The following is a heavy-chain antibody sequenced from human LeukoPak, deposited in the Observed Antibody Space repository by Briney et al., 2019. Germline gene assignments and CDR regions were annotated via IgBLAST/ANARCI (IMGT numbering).Heavy chain of an antibody. CDR1: GFTFSSYG. CDR2: ISYDGSNK. V-gene: IGHV3-30*18. D-gene: IGHD3-10*01. J-gene: IGHJ3*02. CDR3: AKVDGSGSYPGYDAFDI. Sequence: GGSLRLSCAASGFTFSSYGMHWVRQAPGKGLEWVAVISYDGSNKYYADSVKGRFTISRDNSKNTLYLQMNSLRAEDTAVYYCAKVDGSGSYPGYDAFDIWGQGTMVTVSS.